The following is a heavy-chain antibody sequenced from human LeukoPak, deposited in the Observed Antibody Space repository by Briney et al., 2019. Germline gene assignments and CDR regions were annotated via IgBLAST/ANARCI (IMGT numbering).Heavy chain of an antibody. CDR1: GYTFTGYY. Sequence: ASVKVSCKASGYTFTGYYMHWVRQAPGQGLEWMGWINPNSGGTNYAQKFQGRVTMTRDTSISIAYMELRRLKSDDTAVYYCARRYAYGAPFDYWGQGTLVTVSA. J-gene: IGHJ4*02. CDR2: INPNSGGT. V-gene: IGHV1-2*02. CDR3: ARRYAYGAPFDY. D-gene: IGHD4/OR15-4a*01.